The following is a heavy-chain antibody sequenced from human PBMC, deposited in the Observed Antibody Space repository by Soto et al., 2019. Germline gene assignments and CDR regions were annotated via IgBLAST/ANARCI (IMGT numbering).Heavy chain of an antibody. CDR2: ISGSGGSP. D-gene: IGHD2-2*01. Sequence: GGSLRLSCAASGFTFSTYTMSWVRQAPGKGLEWVSAISGSGGSPSYADSVQGRFTISRDNPKNTLYLQMNSLRAEDTAMYYCAKARCSTTNCYGPDYWGQGTLVTVSS. CDR1: GFTFSTYT. V-gene: IGHV3-23*01. J-gene: IGHJ4*02. CDR3: AKARCSTTNCYGPDY.